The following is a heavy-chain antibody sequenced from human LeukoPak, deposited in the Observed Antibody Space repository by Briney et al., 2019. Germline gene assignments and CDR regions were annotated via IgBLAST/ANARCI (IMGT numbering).Heavy chain of an antibody. CDR2: IYYSGST. J-gene: IGHJ4*02. CDR1: GGSISSSSYY. V-gene: IGHV4-39*01. D-gene: IGHD1-20*01. CDR3: ARNLAPLTGTSDY. Sequence: SETLSLTCTVSGGSISSSSYYWGWIRQPPGKGLEWIGSIYYSGSTYYNPSLKNRVTISVDTSKNQFSLKLSSVTAADTGVYYCARNLAPLTGTSDYWGQGTLVTVSS.